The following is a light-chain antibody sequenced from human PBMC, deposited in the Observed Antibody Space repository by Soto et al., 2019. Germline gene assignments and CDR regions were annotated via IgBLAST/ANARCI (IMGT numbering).Light chain of an antibody. CDR1: QNIGSI. V-gene: IGKV3-15*01. CDR2: RAS. J-gene: IGKJ5*01. CDR3: QQYHNWPIT. Sequence: ETVLTQSPATLPVSPGERAILSCSASQNIGSILAWYQHKPGQAPRLLIYRASTRATDIPARFSGSGSGTEFTLTISSLQSEDFAVYYCQQYHNWPITFGQGTRLEIK.